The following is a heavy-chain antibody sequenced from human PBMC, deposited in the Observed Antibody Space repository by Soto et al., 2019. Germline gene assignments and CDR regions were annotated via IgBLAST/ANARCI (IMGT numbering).Heavy chain of an antibody. J-gene: IGHJ4*02. CDR3: ARRDGVNLPYCDQ. Sequence: QVQLQESGPGLVKPSQTLSLTCTVSGGSISSGDYYWSWIRQPPGKGLEWIGYIYHRGNTYYNPSLKSRLIISVDTSRNQFSLNLGSVTAADTAVYYGARRDGVNLPYCDQWGEGTLVTVSA. CDR1: GGSISSGDYY. V-gene: IGHV4-30-4*01. CDR2: IYHRGNT.